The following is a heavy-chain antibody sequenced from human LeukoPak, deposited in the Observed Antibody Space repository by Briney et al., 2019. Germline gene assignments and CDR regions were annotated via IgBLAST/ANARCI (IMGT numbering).Heavy chain of an antibody. CDR1: GGSFSGYS. Sequence: SETLSLTCAVYGGSFSGYSWSWIRQPPGKGLEWIGEINHSGSSNYNPSLKSRVTMSVDTSKNQFSLKLSSVTAADTAVYYCAREVVSTQYFDYWGREPWSPSPQ. CDR3: AREVVSTQYFDY. CDR2: INHSGSS. D-gene: IGHD5/OR15-5a*01. J-gene: IGHJ4*02. V-gene: IGHV4-34*01.